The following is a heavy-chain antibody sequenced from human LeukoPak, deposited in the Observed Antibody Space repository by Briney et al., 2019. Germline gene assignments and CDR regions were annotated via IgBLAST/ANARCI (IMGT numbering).Heavy chain of an antibody. CDR1: GFTFSSYW. J-gene: IGHJ1*01. D-gene: IGHD6-13*01. CDR2: IKQDGSEK. CDR3: ARRESSSWAEYFQH. V-gene: IGHV3-7*01. Sequence: PGGSLRLSCAASGFTFSSYWMSWVRQAPGKGLEWVANIKQDGSEKYYVDSVKGRFTISRDNAENSLYLQMNSLRAEDTAVYYCARRESSSWAEYFQHWGQGTLVTVSS.